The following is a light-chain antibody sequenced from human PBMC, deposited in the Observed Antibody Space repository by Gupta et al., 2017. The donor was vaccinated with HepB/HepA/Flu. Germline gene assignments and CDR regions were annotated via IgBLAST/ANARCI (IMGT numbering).Light chain of an antibody. V-gene: IGKV3-11*01. Sequence: EIVLTQSPATLSLSPGERATLSCRASQSVSSYLAWYQQKPGQAPRLLMYDASKRATGIATRFSGSGSGAEFTLTISSLEPEDFAVYYCQHYNTWPSTFGHGTKVDIK. CDR1: QSVSSY. CDR3: QHYNTWPST. CDR2: DAS. J-gene: IGKJ3*01.